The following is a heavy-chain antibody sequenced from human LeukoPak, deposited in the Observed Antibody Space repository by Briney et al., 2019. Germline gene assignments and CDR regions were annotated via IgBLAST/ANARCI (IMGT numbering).Heavy chain of an antibody. J-gene: IGHJ4*02. CDR2: IYHSGST. CDR1: GYSISSGYY. V-gene: IGHV4-38-2*02. D-gene: IGHD3-10*01. CDR3: ARERHGSGSY. Sequence: SETLSLTCTVSGYSISSGYYWGWIRPPPGKGLEWIGSIYHSGSTYYNPSLKSRVTISVDTSKNQFSLKLSSVTAADTAVYYCARERHGSGSYWGQGTLVTVSS.